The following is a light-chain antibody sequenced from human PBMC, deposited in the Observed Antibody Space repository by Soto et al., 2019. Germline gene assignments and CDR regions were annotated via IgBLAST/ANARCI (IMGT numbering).Light chain of an antibody. V-gene: IGLV2-14*01. CDR3: SSYTSSSILV. J-gene: IGLJ2*01. CDR1: SSDIGGYNY. Sequence: QSVLTHAASVSGSPGQSITISCTGTSSDIGGYNYVTWYQQHPGKARKLIIYDVSNRPSGVSNRLSGSKSGNTASLTISVLQAEDEADYYCSSYTSSSILVFCGGTQLTV. CDR2: DVS.